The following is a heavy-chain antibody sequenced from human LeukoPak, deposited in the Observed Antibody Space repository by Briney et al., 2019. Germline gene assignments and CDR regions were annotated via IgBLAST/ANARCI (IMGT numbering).Heavy chain of an antibody. V-gene: IGHV3-33*01. D-gene: IGHD2-2*01. CDR2: IRFDGSNK. CDR3: ARDSVYCSTTSCFNYYSGMDV. J-gene: IGHJ6*02. CDR1: GFTFRNYC. Sequence: GGSLRLSCAASGFTFRNYCMHWVRQAPGKGLEWVAGIRFDGSNKYSADSVKGRFTISRDNSKNTLYLQMNSLRAEDTAVYYCARDSVYCSTTSCFNYYSGMDVWGQGTAVTVSS.